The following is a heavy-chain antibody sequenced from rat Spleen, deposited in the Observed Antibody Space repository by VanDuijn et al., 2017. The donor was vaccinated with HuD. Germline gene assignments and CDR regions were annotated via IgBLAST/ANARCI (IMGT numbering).Heavy chain of an antibody. V-gene: IGHV2-34*01. J-gene: IGHJ1*01. CDR2: MWYDGDT. D-gene: IGHD1-11*01. Sequence: QVQLKESGPGLVQPSETLSLTCTVSGFPLTTYSVSWVRQPSGKGPEWMVRMWYDGDTAYNSALNSRLSISRDTSKSQVFLKMSSLQTEDTATYYCARDSYGGPYWYFDFWGPGTMVTVSS. CDR1: GFPLTTYS. CDR3: ARDSYGGPYWYFDF.